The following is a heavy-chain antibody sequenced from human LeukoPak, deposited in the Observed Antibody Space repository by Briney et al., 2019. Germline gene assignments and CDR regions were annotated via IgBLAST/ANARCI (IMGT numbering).Heavy chain of an antibody. Sequence: ASVTVSCKASGYTFTSYAMNWVRQARGQALEWLGWINTNTGNPTYAQGFTGRFVFSFATSVSTAYLQISSLKAEDTAVYYCARESGLYGSGLVWGKGTTVTV. D-gene: IGHD3-10*01. CDR2: INTNTGNP. V-gene: IGHV7-4-1*02. J-gene: IGHJ6*03. CDR1: GYTFTSYA. CDR3: ARESGLYGSGLV.